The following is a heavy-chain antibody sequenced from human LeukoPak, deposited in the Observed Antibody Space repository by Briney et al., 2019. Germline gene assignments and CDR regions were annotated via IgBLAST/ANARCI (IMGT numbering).Heavy chain of an antibody. CDR3: ARAGRGLSYGELGY. D-gene: IGHD5-18*01. V-gene: IGHV3-23*01. CDR1: GFTFSSHG. CDR2: ISPSGGIT. J-gene: IGHJ4*02. Sequence: GGSLRLSCAASGFTFSSHGMNWVRQAPGKGLEWVSGISPSGGITYYTDSVKGRFTISRDNSKNTVSLQMNSLRGEDTAVYYCARAGRGLSYGELGYWGQGTLVTVSS.